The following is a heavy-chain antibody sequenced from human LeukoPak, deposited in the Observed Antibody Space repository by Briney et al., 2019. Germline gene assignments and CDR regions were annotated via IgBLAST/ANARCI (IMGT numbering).Heavy chain of an antibody. Sequence: PGGSLRLSCAASGFTFSSYAMSWVRQAPGKGLEWVSAISTSGSNTYYADSVKGRFTISRDNSKNTLYLQMNSLRAEDTAVYYCAKESQNESPPHAFDIWGQGTMVTVSS. CDR1: GFTFSSYA. CDR2: ISTSGSNT. J-gene: IGHJ3*02. CDR3: AKESQNESPPHAFDI. V-gene: IGHV3-23*01. D-gene: IGHD1-1*01.